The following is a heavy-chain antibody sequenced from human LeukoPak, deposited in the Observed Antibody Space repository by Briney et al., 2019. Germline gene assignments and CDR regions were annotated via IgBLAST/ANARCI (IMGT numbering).Heavy chain of an antibody. Sequence: GGSLRLSCAASGFTFSSYWMHWVRQAPGKGLVWVSRINSDGSSTSYADSVKGRFTISRANAKNTLYLQMNGLRAEDTALYYCARDGKRGYSYGYTDYWGQGTLVTVSS. CDR1: GFTFSSYW. CDR2: INSDGSST. CDR3: ARDGKRGYSYGYTDY. V-gene: IGHV3-74*01. J-gene: IGHJ4*02. D-gene: IGHD5-18*01.